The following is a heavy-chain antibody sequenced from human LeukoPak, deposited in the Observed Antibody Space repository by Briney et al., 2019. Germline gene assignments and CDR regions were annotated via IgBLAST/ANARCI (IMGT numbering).Heavy chain of an antibody. CDR3: AKDQVYDDYDFWSGYYLGWFDP. J-gene: IGHJ5*02. CDR2: TRFDGSNK. Sequence: QPGGSLRLSCAASGFTFSTYGMHWGRQTPGKGVEWGAFTRFDGSNKYYANSVQGRFTITRDNSTNTLYLQMNSLRAEDTAVYYCAKDQVYDDYDFWSGYYLGWFDPWGQGTLVTVFS. CDR1: GFTFSTYG. V-gene: IGHV3-30*02. D-gene: IGHD3-3*01.